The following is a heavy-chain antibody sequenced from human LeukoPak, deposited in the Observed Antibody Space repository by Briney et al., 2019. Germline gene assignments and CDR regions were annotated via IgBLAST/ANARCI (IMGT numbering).Heavy chain of an antibody. CDR3: AKGFRSDGTCYSSVDY. Sequence: GSLRLSCAASGFTFSRFAMSWVRQAPGKGLEWVSTICGSSDNTYNADSVKGRFTISRDNSKNTLYLQMNSLRDEDTAIYYCAKGFRSDGTCYSSVDYWGQGTLVTVYS. CDR2: ICGSSDNT. J-gene: IGHJ4*02. V-gene: IGHV3-23*01. CDR1: GFTFSRFA. D-gene: IGHD2-15*01.